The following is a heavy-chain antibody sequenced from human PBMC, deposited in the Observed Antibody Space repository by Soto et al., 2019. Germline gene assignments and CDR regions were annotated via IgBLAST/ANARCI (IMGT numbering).Heavy chain of an antibody. CDR3: ARMGRFHRFFIAASCVELDY. CDR2: MSAYSGNT. CDR1: GYTFTSYD. Sequence: ASVKLSCKASGYTFTSYDIHWVRQATGHGLEWMGWMSAYSGNTDYAQKLQGRVTMTTDTSTSTAYMELRSLSCGDTAVYYCARMGRFHRFFIAASCVELDYWGQGTLVTVS. V-gene: IGHV1-18*01. J-gene: IGHJ4*02. D-gene: IGHD6-13*01.